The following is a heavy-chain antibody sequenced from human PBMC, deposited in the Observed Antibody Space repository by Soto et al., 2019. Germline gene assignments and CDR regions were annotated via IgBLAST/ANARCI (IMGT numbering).Heavy chain of an antibody. CDR2: IYYSGST. D-gene: IGHD7-27*01. CDR1: GGSISSYY. Sequence: PSETLSLTCTVSGGSISSYYWSWIRQPPGKGLEWIGYIYYSGSTNYNPSLKSRVTISVDTSKNQFSLKLSSVTAADTAVYYCGSGTRGVITGVHTWFDPWGQGTLVTVSS. J-gene: IGHJ5*02. CDR3: GSGTRGVITGVHTWFDP. V-gene: IGHV4-59*01.